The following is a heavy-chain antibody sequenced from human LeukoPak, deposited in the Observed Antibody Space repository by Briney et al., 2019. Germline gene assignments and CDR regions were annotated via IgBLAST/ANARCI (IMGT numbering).Heavy chain of an antibody. V-gene: IGHV3-64*01. J-gene: IGHJ4*02. CDR2: ISSNGGST. Sequence: GGSLRLSCAASGFTFSSYAMHWVRQAPGKGLEYVSAISSNGGSTYYANSVKGRFTTSRDNSKNTLYLQMGSLRAEDMAVYYCARGRIRADYWGQGTLVTVSS. CDR3: ARGRIRADY. CDR1: GFTFSSYA.